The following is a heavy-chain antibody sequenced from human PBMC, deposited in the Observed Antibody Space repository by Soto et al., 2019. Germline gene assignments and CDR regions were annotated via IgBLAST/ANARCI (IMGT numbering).Heavy chain of an antibody. CDR2: ISSSSSYI. J-gene: IGHJ6*03. CDR1: GFTFSSYS. CDR3: AREQLVGVYYYYYYMDV. Sequence: GGSLRLSCAASGFTFSSYSMNWVRQAPGKGLEWVSSISSSSSYIYYADSVKGRFTISRDNAKNSLYLQMNSLRAEDTAVYYCAREQLVGVYYYYYYMDVWGKGTTVTVSS. D-gene: IGHD6-13*01. V-gene: IGHV3-21*01.